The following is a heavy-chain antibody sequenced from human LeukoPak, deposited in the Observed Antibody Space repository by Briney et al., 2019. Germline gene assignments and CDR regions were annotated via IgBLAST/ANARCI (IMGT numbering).Heavy chain of an antibody. V-gene: IGHV4-34*01. Sequence: PGGSLRLSCAASGFTFSGYDMNWVRQAPGKGLEWIGEINHSGSINYNPSLKSRVTMSVDTSKNQFSLKLSSVTAADAAVYYCARDCSGGTCYLGALSYWGQGILVTVSS. CDR3: ARDCSGGTCYLGALSY. CDR1: GFTFSGYD. J-gene: IGHJ4*02. CDR2: INHSGSI. D-gene: IGHD2-15*01.